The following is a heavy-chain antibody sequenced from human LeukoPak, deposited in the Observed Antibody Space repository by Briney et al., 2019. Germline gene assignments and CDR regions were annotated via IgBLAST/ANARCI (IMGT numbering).Heavy chain of an antibody. D-gene: IGHD3-9*01. CDR1: GFTFSSYS. J-gene: IGHJ4*02. CDR2: ISSSSTI. CDR3: ATLLTGYYNFDY. Sequence: GGSLRLSCAASGFTFSSYSMNWVRQAPGKGLEWVSYISSSSTIYYADSVKGRFTISRDNAKNSLYLQMNSLRDEDTAVYYCATLLTGYYNFDYWGQGTLVTVSS. V-gene: IGHV3-48*02.